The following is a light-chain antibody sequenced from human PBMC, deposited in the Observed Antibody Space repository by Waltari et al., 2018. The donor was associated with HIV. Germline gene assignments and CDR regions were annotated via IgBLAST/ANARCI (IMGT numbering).Light chain of an antibody. J-gene: IGLJ1*01. V-gene: IGLV1-40*01. CDR3: QSYDNSLRVSYV. Sequence: QSVLTQPPSVSGAPGQRVTISCTGSSSNIGAYDVHWYQQLPGRAPKLLIYANNNRPSGVPVRFSGSKAGTAASLAMAGLQIEDEGDYFCQSYDNSLRVSYVFSAGTRVTVL. CDR2: ANN. CDR1: SSNIGAYD.